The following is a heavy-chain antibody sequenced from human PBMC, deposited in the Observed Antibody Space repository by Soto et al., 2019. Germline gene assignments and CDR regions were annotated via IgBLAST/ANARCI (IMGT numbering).Heavy chain of an antibody. Sequence: LYITRAACGESLKGSYVAGTCQPLGTGLEWIGEINHSGSTNYNPSLKSRVTISVDTSKNQFSLKLTSVTAADSAVYYCARDKITGLFDYWGQGTLVTVSS. CDR1: GESLKGSY. J-gene: IGHJ4*02. D-gene: IGHD2-8*02. CDR3: ARDKITGLFDY. CDR2: INHSGST. V-gene: IGHV4-34*01.